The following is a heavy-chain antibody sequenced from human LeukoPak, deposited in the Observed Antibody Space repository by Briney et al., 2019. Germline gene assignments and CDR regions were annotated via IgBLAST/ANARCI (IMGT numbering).Heavy chain of an antibody. CDR1: GDSISSGTYY. CDR3: ARDYGSSWWPGFDY. J-gene: IGHJ4*02. Sequence: PSQTLSLTCTVSGDSISSGTYYWNWIRQPAGKGLEWIGRIYPSGSTNSNPSLKSRVTISVDTSKNQFSLKLSSVTAADTAVYYCARDYGSSWWPGFDYWGQGTLVTVSS. V-gene: IGHV4-61*02. CDR2: IYPSGST. D-gene: IGHD6-13*01.